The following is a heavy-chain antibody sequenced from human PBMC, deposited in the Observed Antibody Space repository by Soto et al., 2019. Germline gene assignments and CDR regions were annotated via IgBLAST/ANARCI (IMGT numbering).Heavy chain of an antibody. Sequence: PWGSLRLSCAASGFTFINYDIHFFRQSPLEGLEWVSGIGAASDTYYPVSVQGRFTVSRDNAKKSLYLQMNSLRAGDTAAYYCARGVLGPGDYYYGMDVWGQGTTVTVSS. CDR2: IGAASDT. J-gene: IGHJ6*02. CDR1: GFTFINYD. D-gene: IGHD7-27*01. CDR3: ARGVLGPGDYYYGMDV. V-gene: IGHV3-13*01.